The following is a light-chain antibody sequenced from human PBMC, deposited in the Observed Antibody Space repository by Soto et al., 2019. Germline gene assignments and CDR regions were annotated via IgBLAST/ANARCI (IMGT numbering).Light chain of an antibody. CDR3: SSYVAIYSYV. CDR1: SSDVGGYDY. V-gene: IGLV2-11*01. J-gene: IGLJ1*01. Sequence: QSALTQPRSVSGSPGQSVTISCTGTSSDVGGYDYVSWYQHHPGKAPKLMIYDVTKRPSGVPDRFSGSKSGNTASLTISGLQAEDEADYYCSSYVAIYSYVFGTGTKVTVL. CDR2: DVT.